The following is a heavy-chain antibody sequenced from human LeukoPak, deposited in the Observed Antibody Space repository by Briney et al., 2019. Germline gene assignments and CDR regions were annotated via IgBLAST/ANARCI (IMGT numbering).Heavy chain of an antibody. J-gene: IGHJ3*02. D-gene: IGHD3-16*01. CDR2: ISWNSGSI. V-gene: IGHV3-9*01. CDR3: AKVERHYAKPRPHDAFDI. CDR1: GFTFDDYA. Sequence: GGSLRLSCAAAGFTFDDYAMHWVRQAPGKGLELVSGISWNSGSIGYADSVKGRFTISSDNAKNSLYLQMNSLRAEDTALYYCAKVERHYAKPRPHDAFDIWGQGTMVTVSS.